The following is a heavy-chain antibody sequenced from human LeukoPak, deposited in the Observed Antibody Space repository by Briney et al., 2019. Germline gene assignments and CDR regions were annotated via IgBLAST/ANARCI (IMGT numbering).Heavy chain of an antibody. V-gene: IGHV1-18*01. CDR3: ARNLRGETYDY. CDR1: GYTFTSYG. J-gene: IGHJ4*02. Sequence: ASVKVSCKASGYTFTSYGISWVRQAPGQGLEWMGWISAYNGNTNFAQKPQGRVTVTTDTSTSTAYMELRSLRSDDTAVYYCARNLRGETYDYWGQGTLVTVSS. D-gene: IGHD3-16*01. CDR2: ISAYNGNT.